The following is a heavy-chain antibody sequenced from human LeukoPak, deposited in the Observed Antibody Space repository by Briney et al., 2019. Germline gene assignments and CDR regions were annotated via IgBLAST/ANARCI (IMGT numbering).Heavy chain of an antibody. CDR1: GYTFTGYY. J-gene: IGHJ4*02. CDR3: ARAYYDFWSGYYPYYFDY. CDR2: INPNSGGT. Sequence: ASVKVSCKASGYTFTGYYMHWVRQAPGQGLEWMGWINPNSGGTNYAQKFQGRVTMTRDTSISTAYMELSRLRSDDTAVYYCARAYYDFWSGYYPYYFDYWGQGTLVTVSS. V-gene: IGHV1-2*02. D-gene: IGHD3-3*01.